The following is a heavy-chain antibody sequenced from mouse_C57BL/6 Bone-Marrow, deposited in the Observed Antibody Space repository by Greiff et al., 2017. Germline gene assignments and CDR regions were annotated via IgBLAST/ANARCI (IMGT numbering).Heavy chain of an antibody. CDR3: ARSNYGSSWWYFDV. D-gene: IGHD1-1*01. V-gene: IGHV1-18*01. Sequence: EVQLQQSGPELVKPGASVKIPCKASGYTFTDYNMDWVKQSHGKSLEWIGDINPNNGGTIYNQKFKGKATLTVDKSSSTAYMELRSLTSEDTAVYYCARSNYGSSWWYFDVWGTGTTVTVSS. CDR1: GYTFTDYN. J-gene: IGHJ1*03. CDR2: INPNNGGT.